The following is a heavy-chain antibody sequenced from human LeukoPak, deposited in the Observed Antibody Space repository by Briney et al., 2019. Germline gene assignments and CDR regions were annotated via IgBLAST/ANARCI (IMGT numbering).Heavy chain of an antibody. Sequence: GGSLRLSCAASGFTISTCWMSWVRQAPGKGPEWVANIKQDGSEKYSVDSVKGRFTISRDNAKNSLYLQMNSLRAEDTAVYYCARDAHYAFDIWGQGTMVTVSS. V-gene: IGHV3-7*03. J-gene: IGHJ3*02. CDR3: ARDAHYAFDI. CDR2: IKQDGSEK. CDR1: GFTISTCW.